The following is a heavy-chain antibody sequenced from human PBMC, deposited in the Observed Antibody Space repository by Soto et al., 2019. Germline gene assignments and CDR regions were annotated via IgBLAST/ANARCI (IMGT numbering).Heavy chain of an antibody. CDR3: ARWGGRLIWFGERHYGLNV. D-gene: IGHD3-10*01. CDR2: IYHIGST. Sequence: SETLYLTCAVSCGSISSGGYYWSWIRQPPGKGLDWLGYIYHIGSTYYNPSLKSLVTISVDRSKNQFSLKMSSVTAADTAVYYCARWGGRLIWFGERHYGLNVWAQGTTVNFCS. J-gene: IGHJ6*02. V-gene: IGHV4-30-2*01. CDR1: CGSISSGGYY.